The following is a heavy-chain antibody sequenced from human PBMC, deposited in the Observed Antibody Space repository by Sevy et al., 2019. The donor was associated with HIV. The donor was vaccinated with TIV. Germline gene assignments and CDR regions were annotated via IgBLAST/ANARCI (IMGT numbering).Heavy chain of an antibody. Sequence: GGSLRLSCAASGFTFSSYAMSWVRQAPGKGLEWVSAISGSGGSTYYADSVKGRFTISRENSKNTLYLQMNSLRAEDTAVYYCAKARGGDSSGYYYAWGQGTLVTVSS. D-gene: IGHD3-22*01. CDR2: ISGSGGST. J-gene: IGHJ5*02. CDR3: AKARGGDSSGYYYA. V-gene: IGHV3-23*01. CDR1: GFTFSSYA.